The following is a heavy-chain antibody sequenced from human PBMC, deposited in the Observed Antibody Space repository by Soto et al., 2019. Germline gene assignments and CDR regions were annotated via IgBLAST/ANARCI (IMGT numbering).Heavy chain of an antibody. CDR1: GYTFTSYD. Sequence: QVQLVQSGAEVKKPGASVKVSCKASGYTFTSYDMHWVRQAPGQGLEWMGIINPSGGSTSYAQKFQGRVTMTRDTATSTVYMVLSSLRSEDTAVYYCARYRRGGEYYYGMDVWGQGTTVTVSS. V-gene: IGHV1-46*01. D-gene: IGHD3-10*01. CDR2: INPSGGST. J-gene: IGHJ6*02. CDR3: ARYRRGGEYYYGMDV.